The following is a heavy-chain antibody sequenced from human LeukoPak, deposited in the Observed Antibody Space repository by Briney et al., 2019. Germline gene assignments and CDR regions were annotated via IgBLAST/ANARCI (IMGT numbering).Heavy chain of an antibody. J-gene: IGHJ4*02. V-gene: IGHV1-8*01. Sequence: ASVKVSCKASGYTFTSYDINWVRQATGQGLEWMGWMNPNSGNTGYAQKFQGRVTMIRNTSISTAYMELSSLRSEDTAVYHCARESMAPNYYFDYWGQGTLVTVSS. CDR2: MNPNSGNT. CDR3: ARESMAPNYYFDY. CDR1: GYTFTSYD. D-gene: IGHD2/OR15-2a*01.